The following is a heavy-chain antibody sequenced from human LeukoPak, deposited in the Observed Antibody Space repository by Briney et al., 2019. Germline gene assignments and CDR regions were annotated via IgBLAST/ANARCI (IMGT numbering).Heavy chain of an antibody. J-gene: IGHJ5*02. CDR2: IKQDGSEK. D-gene: IGHD3-10*01. Sequence: PGGSLRLSRAASGFTFSSYWMSWVRQAPGKGLEWVAKIKQDGSEKYYVDSVKGRFTISRDNAKNSLYLQMNSLRAEDTAVYYCAREREELCMVRGVIKCSSSDPWGQGTLVTVSS. V-gene: IGHV3-7*01. CDR3: AREREELCMVRGVIKCSSSDP. CDR1: GFTFSSYW.